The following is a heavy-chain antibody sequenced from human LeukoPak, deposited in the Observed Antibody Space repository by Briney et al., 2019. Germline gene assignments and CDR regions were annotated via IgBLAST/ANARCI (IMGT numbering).Heavy chain of an antibody. CDR1: GFTFSSYA. D-gene: IGHD5/OR15-5a*01. Sequence: PGGSLRLSCAASGFTFSSYAMHWVRQAPGKGLERGAVISYDGSNKYYADSVKGRFTISRDNSKNTLYLQMNSLRAEDTAVYYCVRARVYTWYFDLWGRGTLVTVSS. J-gene: IGHJ2*01. CDR3: VRARVYTWYFDL. CDR2: ISYDGSNK. V-gene: IGHV3-30*04.